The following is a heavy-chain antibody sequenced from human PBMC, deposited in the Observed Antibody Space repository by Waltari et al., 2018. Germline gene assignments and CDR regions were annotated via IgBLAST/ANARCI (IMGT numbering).Heavy chain of an antibody. V-gene: IGHV3-74*01. Sequence: EVQLVESGGGLVQPGGSLGLSCVTSGFTFSSYWMHWVRQVPGKGLVWVSRINSDGSTTSYADSVKGRFTISRDNAKNTLYLQMNSLRADDTSVYYCARAQLTMARNLDLWGQGTTVTVSS. CDR2: INSDGSTT. CDR3: ARAQLTMARNLDL. D-gene: IGHD3-10*01. CDR1: GFTFSSYW. J-gene: IGHJ6*02.